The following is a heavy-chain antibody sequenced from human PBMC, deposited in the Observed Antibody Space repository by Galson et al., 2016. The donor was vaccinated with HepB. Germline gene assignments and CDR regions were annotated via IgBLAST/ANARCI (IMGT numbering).Heavy chain of an antibody. CDR1: GFTFSDWD. CDR3: ASLRFKGFDL. D-gene: IGHD3-3*01. CDR2: IFSGGST. V-gene: IGHV3-53*01. J-gene: IGHJ2*01. Sequence: SLRLSCAASGFTFSDWDFHWVRQAPGKGLQWVSVIFSGGSTYYADSVKGRFTISRDNSKNTLYLQMNSLSAEDTAVYYCASLRFKGFDLWGRGTLVTVSS.